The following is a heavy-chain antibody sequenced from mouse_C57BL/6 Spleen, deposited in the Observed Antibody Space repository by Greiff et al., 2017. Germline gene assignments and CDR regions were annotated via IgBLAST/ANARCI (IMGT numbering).Heavy chain of an antibody. J-gene: IGHJ1*03. CDR2: IHPNSGST. V-gene: IGHV1-64*01. D-gene: IGHD1-1*01. CDR3: AREDYGSSTGYFDV. CDR1: GYTFTSYW. Sequence: QVQLQQPGAELVKPGASVKLSCKASGYTFTSYWMHWVKQRPGQGLEWIGMIHPNSGSTNYNEKFKSKATLTVDKSSSTAYMQLSSLTSEDSAVYYCAREDYGSSTGYFDVWGTGTTVTVSS.